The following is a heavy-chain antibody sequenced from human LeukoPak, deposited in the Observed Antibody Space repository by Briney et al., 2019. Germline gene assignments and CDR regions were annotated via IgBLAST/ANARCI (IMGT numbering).Heavy chain of an antibody. J-gene: IGHJ3*02. CDR2: ISAYNGNT. CDR1: GYTHTSYG. CDR3: ARLPPYYYDSSGWNWAFDI. D-gene: IGHD3-22*01. V-gene: IGHV1-18*01. Sequence: GASVKVSCKASGYTHTSYGISWVRQAPGQGLEWMGWISAYNGNTKYAQKLQGRVTMTTDTSTSTAYMELRSLRSDDTAVYYCARLPPYYYDSSGWNWAFDIWGQGTMVIVSS.